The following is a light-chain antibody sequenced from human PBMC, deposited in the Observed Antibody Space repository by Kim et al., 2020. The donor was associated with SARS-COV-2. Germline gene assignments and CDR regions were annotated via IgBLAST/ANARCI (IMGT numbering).Light chain of an antibody. V-gene: IGKV3-20*01. CDR1: QSVSSAN. Sequence: EVVLTQSPGTLSLSPGERATLSCRASQSVSSANLAWYQQRSGQAPRLLIYGASTRATGIPDRFSGSGSGTDFTLTISRLEPEDFPVYYCQQYHSSPRTFGQGTKVDIK. CDR2: GAS. J-gene: IGKJ1*01. CDR3: QQYHSSPRT.